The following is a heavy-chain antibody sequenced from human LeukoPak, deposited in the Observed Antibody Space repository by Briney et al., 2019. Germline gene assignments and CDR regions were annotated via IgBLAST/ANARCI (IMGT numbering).Heavy chain of an antibody. CDR2: ISAYNGNT. CDR3: ARDHRDYYYYYGMDV. CDR1: GYTFTSYG. J-gene: IGHJ6*02. D-gene: IGHD1-14*01. Sequence: GASVKVSCKASGYTFTSYGISWVRQAPGQGLEWMGWISAYNGNTNYAQKLQGRVTMTTDTSTSTAYMGLRSLRSDDTAVYYCARDHRDYYYYYGMDVWGQGTTVAVSS. V-gene: IGHV1-18*01.